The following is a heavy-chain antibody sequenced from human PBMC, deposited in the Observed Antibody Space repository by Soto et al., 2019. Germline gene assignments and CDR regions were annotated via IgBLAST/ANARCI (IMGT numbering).Heavy chain of an antibody. V-gene: IGHV3-23*01. CDR3: AKVDYCDRRGENCLGP. Sequence: GGSLRRSCAASGFTYSSYAMSWVRQAPGKGLEWVSAISGSGGRPYYAYHVKGRFTISRENSKNTLYLQMNSLRPEDTAVYYCAKVDYCDRRGENCLGPWGQG. D-gene: IGHD3-22*01. J-gene: IGHJ5*02. CDR2: ISGSGGRP. CDR1: GFTYSSYA.